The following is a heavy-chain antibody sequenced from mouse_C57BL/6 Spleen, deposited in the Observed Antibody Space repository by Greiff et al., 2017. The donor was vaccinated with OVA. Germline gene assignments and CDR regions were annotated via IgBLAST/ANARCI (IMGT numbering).Heavy chain of an antibody. V-gene: IGHV1-62-2*01. CDR1: GYTFTEYT. D-gene: IGHD1-1*01. CDR3: ARHEEDYGSSYGFAY. CDR2: IYPGSGSI. J-gene: IGHJ3*01. Sequence: QVQLQQSGAELVKPGASVKLSCKASGYTFTEYTIHWVKQRSGQGLEWIGWIYPGSGSIKYNEKFKDKATLTTDKSASTVYMELRRRTSEDAAVYFCARHEEDYGSSYGFAYWGQGTLVTVSA.